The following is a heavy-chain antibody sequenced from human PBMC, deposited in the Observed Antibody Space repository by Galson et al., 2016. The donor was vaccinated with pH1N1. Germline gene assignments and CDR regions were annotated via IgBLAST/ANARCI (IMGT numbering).Heavy chain of an antibody. J-gene: IGHJ4*02. CDR2: IDPSDGTT. Sequence: SVKVSCKASGYSVTRYYMHWVRQAPGQGLEWMGIIDPSDGTTTYSQKFRGRITMTRDTPTNSVYMELSSLTSVDTAVYYCARRYYFDYWGQGTLITVSS. CDR3: ARRYYFDY. V-gene: IGHV1-46*01. CDR1: GYSVTRYY.